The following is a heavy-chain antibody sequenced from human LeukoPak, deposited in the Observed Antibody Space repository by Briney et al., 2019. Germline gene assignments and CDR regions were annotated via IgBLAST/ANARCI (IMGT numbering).Heavy chain of an antibody. CDR3: ATGGATTVTPYFDY. CDR2: IYHSGST. Sequence: SGTLSLTCAVSGGSISSSNWWSWVRQPPGEGLEWIGEIYHSGSTNYNPSLKSRVTISVDKSKNQFSLKLSSVTAADTAVYYCATGGATTVTPYFDYWGQGTLVTVSS. J-gene: IGHJ4*02. CDR1: GGSISSSNW. V-gene: IGHV4-4*02. D-gene: IGHD4-17*01.